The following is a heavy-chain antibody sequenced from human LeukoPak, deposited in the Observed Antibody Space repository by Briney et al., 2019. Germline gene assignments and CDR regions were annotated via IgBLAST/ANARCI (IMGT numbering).Heavy chain of an antibody. CDR1: VYIFTDYY. Sequence: ASVKVSCTASVYIFTDYYMHWVQQAPGKGLEYMGRVDPQTGETIYAEKFQGRVTITADTSTDTAYMELTGLKSEDTAVYFCVTEAYCDDWARFWGQGSLVTVSS. J-gene: IGHJ4*02. CDR2: VDPQTGET. CDR3: VTEAYCDDWARF. D-gene: IGHD4-17*01. V-gene: IGHV1-69-2*01.